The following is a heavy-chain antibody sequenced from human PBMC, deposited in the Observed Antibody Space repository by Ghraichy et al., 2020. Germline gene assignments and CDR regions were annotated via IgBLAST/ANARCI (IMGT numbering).Heavy chain of an antibody. J-gene: IGHJ4*02. CDR2: IYWDDDK. D-gene: IGHD1-26*01. CDR3: THRRGNWELDY. Sequence: SGPTLVKPTQTLTLTCTFSGFSLTTGGVGVAWIRQPPGKALEWLAVIYWDDDKRYSQSLKSRLTITKDISKNQVVLTLTNMDPVDTATYYCTHRRGNWELDYWGQGALVTVSS. V-gene: IGHV2-5*02. CDR1: GFSLTTGGVG.